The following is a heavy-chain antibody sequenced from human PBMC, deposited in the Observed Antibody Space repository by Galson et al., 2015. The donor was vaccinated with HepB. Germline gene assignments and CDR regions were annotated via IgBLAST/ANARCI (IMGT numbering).Heavy chain of an antibody. CDR3: ASLIEYSSSYVDY. CDR1: GFTFSSYW. D-gene: IGHD6-6*01. J-gene: IGHJ4*02. CDR2: IKQDGSEK. Sequence: SLRLSCAASGFTFSSYWMSWVRQAPGKGLEWVANIKQDGSEKYYVDSVKGRFTISRDNAKNSLYLQMNSLRAEDTAVYYCASLIEYSSSYVDYWGQGTLVTVSS. V-gene: IGHV3-7*01.